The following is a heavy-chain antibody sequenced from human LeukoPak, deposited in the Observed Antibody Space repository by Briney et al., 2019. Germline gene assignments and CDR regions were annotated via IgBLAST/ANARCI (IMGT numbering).Heavy chain of an antibody. CDR3: ARAIHYYDSSGYYPNWFDP. D-gene: IGHD3-22*01. J-gene: IGHJ5*02. Sequence: SETLSLTCTVSGGSISSYYWSWIRQPAGQGLEWIGRIYTSGSTTYNPSLKSRVTMSVDTSKNQFSLKLSSVTAADTDVYYCARAIHYYDSSGYYPNWFDPWGQGTLVTVSS. CDR2: IYTSGST. V-gene: IGHV4-4*07. CDR1: GGSISSYY.